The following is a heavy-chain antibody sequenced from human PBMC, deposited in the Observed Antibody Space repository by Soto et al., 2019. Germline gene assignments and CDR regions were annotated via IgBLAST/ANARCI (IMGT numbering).Heavy chain of an antibody. V-gene: IGHV1-8*01. CDR1: GYTFTNYD. CDR3: ARGPMSCTSRSCPYFFDY. Sequence: ASVKVSCKASGYTFTNYDINWVRQATGQGLEWMGWMNPNSGNTGYAQKFQGRVTMTRNTSMSTASMELSSLRSEDTAVYYCARGPMSCTSRSCPYFFDYCAQRTLVTVSS. CDR2: MNPNSGNT. J-gene: IGHJ4*02. D-gene: IGHD2-2*01.